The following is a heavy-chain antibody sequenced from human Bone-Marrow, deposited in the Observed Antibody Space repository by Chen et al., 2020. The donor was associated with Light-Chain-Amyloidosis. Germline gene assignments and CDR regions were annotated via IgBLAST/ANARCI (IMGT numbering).Heavy chain of an antibody. CDR2: IYPDDSDA. Sequence: EVQLEQSGPEVKKPGESLKNSCKASGYNFPNYWIGWLRQMPGKGLEWMGVIYPDDSDARYSPSFEGQVTISADKSITTAYLQWRSLKASDTAMYYCARRRDGYNFDYWGQGTLVTVSS. V-gene: IGHV5-51*01. D-gene: IGHD5-12*01. CDR1: GYNFPNYW. J-gene: IGHJ4*02. CDR3: ARRRDGYNFDY.